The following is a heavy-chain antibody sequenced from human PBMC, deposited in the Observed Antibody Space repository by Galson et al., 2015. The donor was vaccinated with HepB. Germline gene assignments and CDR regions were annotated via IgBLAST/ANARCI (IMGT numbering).Heavy chain of an antibody. CDR1: GYTFTSYG. Sequence: SVKVSCKASGYTFTSYGISWVRQAPGQGLEWMGWISAYNGNTNYAQKLQGRVTMTTDTSTSTAYMELRSLRSDDTAVYYCARAYSNYPDNWFDPWGQGTLVTVSS. D-gene: IGHD4-11*01. CDR2: ISAYNGNT. V-gene: IGHV1-18*04. CDR3: ARAYSNYPDNWFDP. J-gene: IGHJ5*02.